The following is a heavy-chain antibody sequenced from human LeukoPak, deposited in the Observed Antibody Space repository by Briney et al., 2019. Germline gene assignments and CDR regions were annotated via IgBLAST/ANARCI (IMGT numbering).Heavy chain of an antibody. CDR2: INPNSGGT. J-gene: IGHJ4*02. Sequence: ASVKVSCKASGYTFTGYYMHWVRQAPGQGLEWMGWINPNSGGTNYAQKFQGRVTMTRDTSISTAYMELSRLRSDDTAVYYCARAGCSSTSCYNYWGQGTLVTVSP. D-gene: IGHD2-2*02. V-gene: IGHV1-2*02. CDR3: ARAGCSSTSCYNY. CDR1: GYTFTGYY.